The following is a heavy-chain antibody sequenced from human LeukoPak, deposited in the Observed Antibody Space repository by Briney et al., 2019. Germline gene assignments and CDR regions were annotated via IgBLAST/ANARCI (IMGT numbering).Heavy chain of an antibody. CDR1: GFTFSSYA. V-gene: IGHV3-23*01. D-gene: IGHD2-2*01. J-gene: IGHJ5*01. CDR2: ISGSGVST. Sequence: GGSLRLSCAASGFTFSSYAMSWVRQAPGKGLEWVSAISGSGVSTYYADSVKGRFTISRDDSKSTLYLQMNSLRAEDTAVYYCAKDRHAPGRYCSSTTCFPFDSWGQGTLVTVSS. CDR3: AKDRHAPGRYCSSTTCFPFDS.